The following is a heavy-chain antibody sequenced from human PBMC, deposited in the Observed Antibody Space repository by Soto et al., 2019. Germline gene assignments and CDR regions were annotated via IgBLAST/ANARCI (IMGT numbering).Heavy chain of an antibody. CDR1: GCPISTSTHY. J-gene: IGHJ4*01. Sequence: SEPLALTCTVSGCPISTSTHYWSWIRQPPGKGLEWIGSIYYSGSAYYNPSLTSPVTISLDTSKNQFSLKLTSVTAADTAVYNCGSQWGVGSGSYYNAVYYWGQGTLVAVSS. V-gene: IGHV4-39*01. D-gene: IGHD3-10*01. CDR2: IYYSGSA. CDR3: GSQWGVGSGSYYNAVYY.